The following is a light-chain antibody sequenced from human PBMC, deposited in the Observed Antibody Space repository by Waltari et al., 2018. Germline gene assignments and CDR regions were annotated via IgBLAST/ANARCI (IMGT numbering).Light chain of an antibody. Sequence: EIVLTQSSGTLSFSPRERATLSCRASQSVGGTLAWYQQKPGQAPRLLMYGASIRAPGTPDRFSGTGSGTDFSLTISRLEPEDFAVYYCQHYVRLPATFGQGTKVEIK. CDR2: GAS. V-gene: IGKV3-20*01. J-gene: IGKJ1*01. CDR1: QSVGGT. CDR3: QHYVRLPAT.